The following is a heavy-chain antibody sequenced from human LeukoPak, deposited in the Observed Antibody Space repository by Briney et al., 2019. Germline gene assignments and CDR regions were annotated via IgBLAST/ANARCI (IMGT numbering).Heavy chain of an antibody. CDR3: ARELSGSISRHFDY. CDR1: GFTFSDYW. J-gene: IGHJ4*02. V-gene: IGHV3-74*01. D-gene: IGHD2-15*01. CDR2: INTDGNIT. Sequence: PGGSLRLSCAASGFTFSDYWIHWVRQAPGKGLVWVSRINTDGNITTYADSVKGRFSISRDNAKNALYLQMNSLRAEDTAVFYCARELSGSISRHFDYWGQGTLVTVSS.